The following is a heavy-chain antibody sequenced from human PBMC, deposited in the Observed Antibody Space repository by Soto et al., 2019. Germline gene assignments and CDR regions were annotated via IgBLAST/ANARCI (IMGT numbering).Heavy chain of an antibody. J-gene: IGHJ6*02. CDR1: GYTFTGYY. Sequence: GASVKVSCKASGYTFTGYYMHWVRQAPGQGLEWMGWINPNSGGTNYAQKFQGWVTMTRDTSISTAYMELSRLRSDDTAVYYCARERIAVAGSGPYYYYGMDVWGQGTTVTVSS. CDR2: INPNSGGT. D-gene: IGHD6-19*01. V-gene: IGHV1-2*04. CDR3: ARERIAVAGSGPYYYYGMDV.